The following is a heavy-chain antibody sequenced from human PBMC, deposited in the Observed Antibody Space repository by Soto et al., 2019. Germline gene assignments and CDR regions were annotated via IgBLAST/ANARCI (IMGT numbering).Heavy chain of an antibody. J-gene: IGHJ4*02. CDR2: ISYDGSKQ. CDR1: GFTFNNYA. D-gene: IGHD3-16*02. V-gene: IGHV3-30*18. CDR3: AKTIGLRLGELSPDF. Sequence: QVHLVESEGGAVQPGRSLRLSCAASGFTFNNYAFHWVRQAPGKGLEWVALISYDGSKQYYGDSVQGRFTMSRDNSKNTLFLQMNSLRPEDTAVYYCAKTIGLRLGELSPDFWGQGTLVTVSS.